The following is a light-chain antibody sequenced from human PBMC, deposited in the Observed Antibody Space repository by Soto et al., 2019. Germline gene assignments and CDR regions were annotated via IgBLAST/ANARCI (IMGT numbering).Light chain of an antibody. CDR3: QQYESSTSST. Sequence: DVHITQSPGTLSASVGERVTITCRASQSISPWMAWYQQKPGKAPRLLIYDVSTLENGVPSRFSGSGSGTEFTLTISSLQPDDFAAYYCQQYESSTSSTFGQGTKVDIK. CDR1: QSISPW. CDR2: DVS. V-gene: IGKV1-5*01. J-gene: IGKJ2*02.